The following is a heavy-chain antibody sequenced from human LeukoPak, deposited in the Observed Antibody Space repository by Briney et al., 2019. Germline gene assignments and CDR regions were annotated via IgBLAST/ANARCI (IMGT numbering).Heavy chain of an antibody. Sequence: SETLALTCTVSGGSISSYCWSWIRQPPGKGLEWIGYIYYSGSTNYNPSLKSRVTISVDTSKNQFSLKLSSVTAADTAVYYCASSGGIVVVPGYYYYYGMDVWGQGTTVTVSS. CDR3: ASSGGIVVVPGYYYYYGMDV. V-gene: IGHV4-59*01. CDR1: GGSISSYC. CDR2: IYYSGST. J-gene: IGHJ6*02. D-gene: IGHD3-22*01.